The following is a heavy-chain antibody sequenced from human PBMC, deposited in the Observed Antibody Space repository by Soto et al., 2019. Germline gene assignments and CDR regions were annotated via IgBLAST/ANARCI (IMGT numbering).Heavy chain of an antibody. CDR3: ARGEVGMDV. CDR2: ISSSSGTI. J-gene: IGHJ6*02. V-gene: IGHV3-48*01. CDR1: GFTFSSYS. Sequence: EVQVVESGGGLVQPGGSLRLSCAASGFTFSSYSMNWVRQAPGKGLEWVSYISSSSGTIYNADSVKGRFTISRDNAKNSLYLQMNSLRAEDTAVYYCARGEVGMDVWGQGTTVTVSS.